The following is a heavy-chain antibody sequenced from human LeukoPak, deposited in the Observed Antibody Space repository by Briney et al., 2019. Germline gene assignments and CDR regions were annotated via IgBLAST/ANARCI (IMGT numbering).Heavy chain of an antibody. Sequence: GGSLRLSCAASGFTFSSYWMSWVRQAPGKGLEWVANIHQDGSEKYYVDSVKGRFTISRDNAKNSLYLQMNSLRAEDTAVYFCTRDVESSLGDYWGQGTLVTVSS. CDR3: TRDVESSLGDY. CDR1: GFTFSSYW. J-gene: IGHJ4*02. D-gene: IGHD7-27*01. CDR2: IHQDGSEK. V-gene: IGHV3-7*05.